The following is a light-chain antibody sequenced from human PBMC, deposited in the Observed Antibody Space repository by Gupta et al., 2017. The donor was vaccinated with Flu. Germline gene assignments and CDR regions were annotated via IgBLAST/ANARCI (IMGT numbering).Light chain of an antibody. V-gene: IGKV1-39*01. CDR2: NAS. J-gene: IGKJ1*01. CDR3: QQTYNIPPWT. Sequence: DRVTITCRASQSSNTYLNWYQQKPGKAPNLLIQNASNLESGVPSRFSGSGSGTDFSLSISSLQLDDFATYYCQQTYNIPPWTFGQGTKVEFK. CDR1: QSSNTY.